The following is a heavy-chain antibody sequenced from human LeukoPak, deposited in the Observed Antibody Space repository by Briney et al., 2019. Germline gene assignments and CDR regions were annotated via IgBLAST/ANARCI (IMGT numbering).Heavy chain of an antibody. V-gene: IGHV3-48*01. J-gene: IGHJ4*02. Sequence: PGGSLRLSCAASGFTFSSYSMNWVRQAPGKGLEWVSYISSSSSTIYYADSVKGRFTISRDNAKNSLYLQMNSLRAEDTAVYYCAKVYYGSGSRYYFDYWGQGTLVTVSS. D-gene: IGHD3-10*01. CDR3: AKVYYGSGSRYYFDY. CDR1: GFTFSSYS. CDR2: ISSSSSTI.